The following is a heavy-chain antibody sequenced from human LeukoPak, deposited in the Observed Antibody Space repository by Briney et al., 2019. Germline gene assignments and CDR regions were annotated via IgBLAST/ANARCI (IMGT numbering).Heavy chain of an antibody. Sequence: PGGSLRLSCAAPGFTFSTYVMNWVRQAPGKGLEWVSAISGSGGSTYYADSVKGRFTISRDNSKNTLYLQMNSLRAEDTAVYYCAKGSSGWYFDYWGQGTLVTVSS. V-gene: IGHV3-23*01. CDR3: AKGSSGWYFDY. J-gene: IGHJ4*02. CDR1: GFTFSTYV. CDR2: ISGSGGST. D-gene: IGHD6-19*01.